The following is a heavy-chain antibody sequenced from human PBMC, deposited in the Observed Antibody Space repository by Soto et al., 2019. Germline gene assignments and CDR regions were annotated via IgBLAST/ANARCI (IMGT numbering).Heavy chain of an antibody. D-gene: IGHD3-22*01. J-gene: IGHJ4*02. CDR1: GFSFSSYA. CDR3: AKEYYYDPSGPYSDLYFDS. V-gene: IGHV3-23*01. Sequence: LRLSCAASGFSFSSYAMSWVRQAPSQGLEWVSSITTRGGRTYYADSVRGRFTISRDNFANALYLEMNSLRAEDTAIYYCAKEYYYDPSGPYSDLYFDSWGQGTLVTVSS. CDR2: ITTRGGRT.